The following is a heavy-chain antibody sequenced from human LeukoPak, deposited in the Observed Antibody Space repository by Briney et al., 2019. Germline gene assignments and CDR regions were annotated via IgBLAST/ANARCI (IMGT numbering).Heavy chain of an antibody. D-gene: IGHD4-11*01. CDR3: AKAPTVTTTFDY. J-gene: IGHJ4*02. Sequence: PSETLSLTCTDSGYSISSGYSWGWIRQPPGKGLEWIGSIYHSGSTYYNPSLKSRVTISVDTSKNQFSLKLSSVTAADTAVYYCAKAPTVTTTFDYWGQGTLVTVSS. CDR1: GYSISSGYS. CDR2: IYHSGST. V-gene: IGHV4-38-2*02.